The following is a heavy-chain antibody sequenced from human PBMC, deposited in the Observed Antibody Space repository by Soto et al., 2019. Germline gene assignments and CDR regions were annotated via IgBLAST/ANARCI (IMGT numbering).Heavy chain of an antibody. V-gene: IGHV3-33*01. J-gene: IGHJ4*02. CDR2: IWYDGSNK. CDR3: ARDYDSSGYPRYYFYY. D-gene: IGHD3-22*01. CDR1: GFTFSSYG. Sequence: QVQLVESGGGVVQPGRSLRLSCAASGFTFSSYGMHWVRQAPGKGLEWVAVIWYDGSNKYYADSVKGRFTISRDNSKNTLYLQMNSLRAEDTAVYYCARDYDSSGYPRYYFYYWGQGTLVTVSS.